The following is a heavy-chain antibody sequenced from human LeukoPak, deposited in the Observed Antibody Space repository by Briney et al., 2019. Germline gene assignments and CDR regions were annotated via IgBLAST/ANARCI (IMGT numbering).Heavy chain of an antibody. V-gene: IGHV4-59*01. Sequence: SETLSLTCTVSGDSISTYYWSWIRQPPGKGLEWIGYIYYRVTSDYNPSLKSRVTISVDTSKNQFSLKLSSVTAADTAVYYCARAQTYGDPFDYWGQGTLVTVSS. D-gene: IGHD4-17*01. J-gene: IGHJ4*02. CDR3: ARAQTYGDPFDY. CDR2: IYYRVTS. CDR1: GDSISTYY.